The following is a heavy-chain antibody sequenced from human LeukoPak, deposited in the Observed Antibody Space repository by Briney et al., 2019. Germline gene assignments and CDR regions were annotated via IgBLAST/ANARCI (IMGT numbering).Heavy chain of an antibody. CDR2: IYYSGST. Sequence: SETLSLTCTVSGGSISSYYWSWIRQPPGKGLEWIGYIYYSGSTNYNPSLKSRVTISVDTSKNQFSLKLSSVTAADTAVYYCAREDRGYCSSTSCYLDAFDIWGQGTMVTVSS. CDR3: AREDRGYCSSTSCYLDAFDI. CDR1: GGSISSYY. V-gene: IGHV4-59*01. D-gene: IGHD2-2*01. J-gene: IGHJ3*02.